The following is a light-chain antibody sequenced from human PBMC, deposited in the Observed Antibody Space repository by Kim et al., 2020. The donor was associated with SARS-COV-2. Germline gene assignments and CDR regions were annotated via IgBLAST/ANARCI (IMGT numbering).Light chain of an antibody. CDR3: QQSHTAPLLT. V-gene: IGKV1-39*01. CDR1: QSISTY. Sequence: DIQMTQSPSSLSASVGDRVTIACRASQSISTYLNWYQQKPGKAPNLLIYAASSLQSGVPSRFSGSGSGTDFTLTFSSLQPEDFATYYCQQSHTAPLLTFGGGTKVDIK. CDR2: AAS. J-gene: IGKJ4*01.